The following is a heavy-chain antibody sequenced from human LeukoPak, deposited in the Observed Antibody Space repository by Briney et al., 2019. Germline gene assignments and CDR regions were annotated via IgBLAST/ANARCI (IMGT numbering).Heavy chain of an antibody. V-gene: IGHV3-23*01. J-gene: IGHJ4*02. CDR2: ISGSGGST. CDR3: AKVRDLSYYDSSGYPFDH. D-gene: IGHD3-22*01. Sequence: GGSLRLSCAASGFTFSSYAMSWVRQAPGKGLEWVSAISGSGGSTYYADSVKGRFTISRDNSKNTLYLQMNSLRAEDTAVYYCAKVRDLSYYDSSGYPFDHWGQGTLVTVSS. CDR1: GFTFSSYA.